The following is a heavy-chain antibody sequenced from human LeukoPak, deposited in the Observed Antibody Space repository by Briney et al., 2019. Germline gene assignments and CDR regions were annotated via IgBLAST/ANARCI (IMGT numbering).Heavy chain of an antibody. CDR2: ISGGGDST. D-gene: IGHD5-18*01. V-gene: IGHV3-23*01. CDR3: AKDGMQLWLREQFDY. J-gene: IGHJ4*02. CDR1: GFTFSSYA. Sequence: GGSLRLSCAASGFTFSSYAMSWVRQAPGKGLEWVSSISGGGDSTNYADSVKGRFTISRDNSKNTLYLQMNSLRAEDSAVYYCAKDGMQLWLREQFDYWGQGTLVTVSS.